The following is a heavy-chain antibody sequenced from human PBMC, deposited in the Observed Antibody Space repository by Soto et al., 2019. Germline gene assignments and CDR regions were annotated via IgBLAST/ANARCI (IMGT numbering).Heavy chain of an antibody. D-gene: IGHD2-2*02. CDR3: ARSLTEGYCTITGCYTRPLYGMDV. CDR1: GYTFSNYG. V-gene: IGHV1-2*02. Sequence: ASVKVSCKASGYTFSNYGISWVRQAPGQGLEWMGWINPNSGGTNYAQKFQGRVTVTRDTPTSTAYMELSRLTSDDTAVYYCARSLTEGYCTITGCYTRPLYGMDVWGQGTTVTVSS. J-gene: IGHJ6*02. CDR2: INPNSGGT.